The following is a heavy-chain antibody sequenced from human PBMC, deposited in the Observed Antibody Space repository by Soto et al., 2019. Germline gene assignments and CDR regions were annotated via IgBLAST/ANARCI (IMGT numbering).Heavy chain of an antibody. V-gene: IGHV4-31*03. Sequence: SETLSLTCTVSGGSISSGGYYWSWIRQHPGKGLEWIGYIYYSGSTYYNPSLKSRVTISVDTSKNQFSLKLSSVTAADTAVYYCARLGYSGYDHAAPWGQGTLVTVSS. D-gene: IGHD5-12*01. J-gene: IGHJ4*02. CDR2: IYYSGST. CDR1: GGSISSGGYY. CDR3: ARLGYSGYDHAAP.